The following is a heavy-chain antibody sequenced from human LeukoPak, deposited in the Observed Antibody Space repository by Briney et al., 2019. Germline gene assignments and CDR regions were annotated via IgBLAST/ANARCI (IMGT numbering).Heavy chain of an antibody. CDR2: ISGSGGST. V-gene: IGHV3-23*01. Sequence: GGSLRLSCAASGFTFSSYAMSWVRQAPGKGLEWVSAISGSGGSTYYADSVKGRFTISRDNSKNTLYLQMNSLRAEDTAVYYCARVGRGVRYYYYYMDVWGKGTTVTISS. J-gene: IGHJ6*03. D-gene: IGHD3-10*01. CDR1: GFTFSSYA. CDR3: ARVGRGVRYYYYYMDV.